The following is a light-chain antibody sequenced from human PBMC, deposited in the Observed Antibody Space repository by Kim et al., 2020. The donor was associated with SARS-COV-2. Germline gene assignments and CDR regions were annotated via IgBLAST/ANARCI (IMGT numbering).Light chain of an antibody. Sequence: SYELTQPPSVSVSPGQTASITCSGDKLGDKYAFWYQQKPGQSPVLVIYQDSKRPSGIPERFSGSNSGNTATLTISGTQAMDEAAYYCQAWDSSTDVFGTGTKVTVL. V-gene: IGLV3-1*01. CDR1: KLGDKY. CDR2: QDS. J-gene: IGLJ1*01. CDR3: QAWDSSTDV.